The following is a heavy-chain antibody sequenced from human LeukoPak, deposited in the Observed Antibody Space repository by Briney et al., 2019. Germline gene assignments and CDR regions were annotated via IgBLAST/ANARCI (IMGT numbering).Heavy chain of an antibody. CDR2: TYYRSKWYN. CDR3: ARGFKYGFDH. CDR1: GDSVSSNSVA. Sequence: SQTLSLTCAISGDSVSSNSVAWNWLRQSPSRGLEWLGRTYYRSKWYNDYAVSVQSRITINPDTSKNQCSLQLNSVAPEDTAVYYCARGFKYGFDHWGQGALVTVSS. V-gene: IGHV6-1*01. J-gene: IGHJ4*02. D-gene: IGHD2-8*01.